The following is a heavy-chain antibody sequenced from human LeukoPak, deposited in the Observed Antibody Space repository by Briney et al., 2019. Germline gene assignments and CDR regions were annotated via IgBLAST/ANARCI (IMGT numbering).Heavy chain of an antibody. CDR3: ARLGDAFDI. Sequence: GGSLRLSCAASGFTFSSYSMNWVRQAPGKGLEWVSSISSSSSHIYYADSVKGRFTISRDNAKNSLYLQMNSLRAEDTAVYYCARLGDAFDIWGQGTMVTVSS. V-gene: IGHV3-21*01. CDR2: ISSSSSHI. J-gene: IGHJ3*02. CDR1: GFTFSSYS.